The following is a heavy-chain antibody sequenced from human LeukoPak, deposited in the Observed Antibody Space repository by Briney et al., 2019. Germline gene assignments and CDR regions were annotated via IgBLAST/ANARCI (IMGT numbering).Heavy chain of an antibody. J-gene: IGHJ4*02. D-gene: IGHD5-24*01. CDR2: ITSSGNTI. V-gene: IGHV3-48*03. CDR3: AREIKVEISTPSDY. CDR1: GFTFSSYE. Sequence: GGSLRLSCAASGFTFSSYEMNWVRQAPGKGLEWVSYITSSGNTIYYADSVKGRFTISRDNSKNSLYLQMNSLRAEDTAVYFCAREIKVEISTPSDYWGQGTLVTVSS.